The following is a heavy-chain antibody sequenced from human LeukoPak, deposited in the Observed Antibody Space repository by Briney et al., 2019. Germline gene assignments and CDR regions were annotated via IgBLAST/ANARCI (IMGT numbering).Heavy chain of an antibody. J-gene: IGHJ4*02. CDR3: WDTNWNEDWDY. Sequence: PGGFLRLSCEASGFTFSDAWMNWVRLAPGKGLEWVGRIRSETDGGTADYAAPVKDRFIISRDDLKNTLHLQMSSLKTEDTAIYYCWDTNWNEDWDYWGQGALVTVSS. CDR2: IRSETDGGTA. D-gene: IGHD1-1*01. V-gene: IGHV3-15*01. CDR1: GFTFSDAW.